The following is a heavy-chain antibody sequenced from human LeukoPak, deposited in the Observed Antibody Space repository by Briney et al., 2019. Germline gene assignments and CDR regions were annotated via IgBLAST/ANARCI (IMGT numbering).Heavy chain of an antibody. CDR1: GFTFSNFA. CDR2: ISGSGADT. CDR3: AKPHGVGY. J-gene: IGHJ4*02. D-gene: IGHD4-17*01. Sequence: GGSLRLSCAASGFTFSNFAMSWVRQAPGEGLGWVSIISGSGADTFYTDSVKGRFTISRDNSKNTLYLQMNSLRAEDTAVYYCAKPHGVGYLGQGTLVTVSS. V-gene: IGHV3-23*01.